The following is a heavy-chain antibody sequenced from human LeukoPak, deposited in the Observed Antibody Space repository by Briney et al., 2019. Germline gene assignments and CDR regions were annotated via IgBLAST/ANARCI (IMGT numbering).Heavy chain of an antibody. D-gene: IGHD3-10*01. V-gene: IGHV1-69*13. CDR3: ARDQGVESRSGWFGELLLNWFDP. CDR2: IIPIFGTA. J-gene: IGHJ5*02. CDR1: GGTFSSYA. Sequence: SVKVSCKASGGTFSSYAISWVRQAPGQGLEWMGGIIPIFGTANYAQKFQGRVTITADESTSTAYMELSSLRSEDTAVYYCARDQGVESRSGWFGELLLNWFDPWGQGTLVTVSS.